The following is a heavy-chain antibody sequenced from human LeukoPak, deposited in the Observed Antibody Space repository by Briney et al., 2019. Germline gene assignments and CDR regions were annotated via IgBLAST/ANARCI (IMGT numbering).Heavy chain of an antibody. J-gene: IGHJ2*01. CDR3: ARDKAHIGDGLDL. CDR1: GFTFSSYG. D-gene: IGHD5-24*01. Sequence: QSGGSLRLSCAASGFTFSSYGMHWVRQAPGKGLEWVAFIRYDGSNKYYADSVKGRFTISRDNAKNSLYLQMNSLRAEDTAVYYCARDKAHIGDGLDLWGRGTLVTVSS. CDR2: IRYDGSNK. V-gene: IGHV3-30*02.